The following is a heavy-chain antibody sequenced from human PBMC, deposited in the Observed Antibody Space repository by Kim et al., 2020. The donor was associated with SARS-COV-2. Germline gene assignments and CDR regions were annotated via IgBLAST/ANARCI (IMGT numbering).Heavy chain of an antibody. V-gene: IGHV4-39*01. CDR1: GGSISSSSYY. J-gene: IGHJ4*02. CDR2: IYYSGST. Sequence: SETLSLTCTVSGGSISSSSYYWGWIRQPPGKGLEWIGSIYYSGSTYYNPSLKSRVTISVDTSKNQFSLKLSSVTAADTAVYYCARLDGWYCSGGSCFFFDYWGQGTLVTVSS. D-gene: IGHD2-15*01. CDR3: ARLDGWYCSGGSCFFFDY.